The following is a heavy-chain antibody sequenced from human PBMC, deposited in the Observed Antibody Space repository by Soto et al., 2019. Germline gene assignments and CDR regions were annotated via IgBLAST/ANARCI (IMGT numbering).Heavy chain of an antibody. J-gene: IGHJ6*02. CDR3: ARDYGSGSYYWGYYYYGMDV. CDR1: GFTFSSYW. D-gene: IGHD3-10*01. Sequence: GGSLRLSCAASGFTFSSYWMSWVRQSPGKGLEWVANIKQDGSEKYYVDSVKGRFTISRDNAKNSLYLQMNSLRAEDTAVYYCARDYGSGSYYWGYYYYGMDVWGQGTTVTVSS. CDR2: IKQDGSEK. V-gene: IGHV3-7*01.